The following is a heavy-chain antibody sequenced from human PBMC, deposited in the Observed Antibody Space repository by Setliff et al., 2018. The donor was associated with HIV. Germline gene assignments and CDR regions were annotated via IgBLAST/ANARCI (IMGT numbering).Heavy chain of an antibody. CDR1: GGSISEYY. CDR2: IYTSGKT. CDR3: ARAAYSGTYLWEPATDL. J-gene: IGHJ2*01. V-gene: IGHV4-4*07. Sequence: SETLSLTCTVSGGSISEYYWSWIRQPAGKGPEWIGHIYTSGKTHYSPSLKSRITISADTSKNQLSLNLSSVTAADTAVYYCARAAYSGTYLWEPATDLWGRGTLVTVSS. D-gene: IGHD1-26*01.